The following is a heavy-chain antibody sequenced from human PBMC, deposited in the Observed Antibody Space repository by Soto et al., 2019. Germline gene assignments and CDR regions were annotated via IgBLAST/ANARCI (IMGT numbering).Heavy chain of an antibody. CDR1: GFTFSSHA. Sequence: GGSLRLSCAASGFTFSSHAMGWLRQAPGTGPEWVAFVDGSGGDTSYADSVKGRFTISRDNSDNSLYLHMSSLRAEDTGRYFCAKESDTSAGAAAADFDYWGQGTLVTVSS. D-gene: IGHD6-19*01. J-gene: IGHJ4*02. CDR2: VDGSGGDT. CDR3: AKESDTSAGAAAADFDY. V-gene: IGHV3-23*01.